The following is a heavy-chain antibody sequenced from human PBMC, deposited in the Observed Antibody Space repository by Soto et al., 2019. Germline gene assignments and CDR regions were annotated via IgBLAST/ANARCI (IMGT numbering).Heavy chain of an antibody. V-gene: IGHV3-73*01. Sequence: GSLRLSCAASGFTFSGSAMHWVRQASGKGLEWVGRIRSKANSYATAYAASVKGRFTISRDDSKNTAYLQMNSLRAEDTAVYYCARDGRYFDWLLSYFDYWGQGTLGTVSS. D-gene: IGHD3-9*01. CDR2: IRSKANSYAT. J-gene: IGHJ4*02. CDR1: GFTFSGSA. CDR3: ARDGRYFDWLLSYFDY.